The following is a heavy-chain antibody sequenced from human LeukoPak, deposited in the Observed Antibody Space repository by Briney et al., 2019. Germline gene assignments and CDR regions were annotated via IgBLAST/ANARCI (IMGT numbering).Heavy chain of an antibody. V-gene: IGHV3-30*03. Sequence: GGSLRLSCAASGFTLSNYGIHWVRQGPGKGLERVAVLSYDGNKRFYADSVKGRFTISRDNSKNAVYLQMNSLRPEDTAVYSCATDESTRCTDDCPLDHWGQGTLVTVSS. CDR1: GFTLSNYG. D-gene: IGHD2-8*01. CDR3: ATDESTRCTDDCPLDH. J-gene: IGHJ4*02. CDR2: LSYDGNKR.